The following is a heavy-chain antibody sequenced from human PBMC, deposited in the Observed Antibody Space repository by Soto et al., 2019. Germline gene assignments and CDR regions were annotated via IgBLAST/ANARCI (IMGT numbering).Heavy chain of an antibody. CDR2: INPNGGDT. J-gene: IGHJ4*02. Sequence: QVQLMQSGAEVKKPGASVKVSCKASGYTFTGYYMHWVRQAPGQGLEWMGWINPNGGDTNFAQKVQGRVTMTRDTSISTAYMELSSLRSDDTALYYCARDPNSGGFDFWGQGALVTVSA. CDR3: ARDPNSGGFDF. V-gene: IGHV1-2*02. CDR1: GYTFTGYY. D-gene: IGHD6-13*01.